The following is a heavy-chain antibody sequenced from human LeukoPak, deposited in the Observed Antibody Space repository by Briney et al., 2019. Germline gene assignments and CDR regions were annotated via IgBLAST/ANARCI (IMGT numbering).Heavy chain of an antibody. D-gene: IGHD6-13*01. CDR1: GYSISSGYY. V-gene: IGHV4-38-2*02. CDR3: AKIAAAGKAYYYYYYMDV. Sequence: PSETLSLTCTVSGYSISSGYYWSWIRQPPGKGLEWIGEINHSGSTNYDPSLKSRVPISVDTSKNQFSLKLSSVTAADTAVYYCAKIAAAGKAYYYYYYMDVWGKGTTVTISS. J-gene: IGHJ6*03. CDR2: INHSGST.